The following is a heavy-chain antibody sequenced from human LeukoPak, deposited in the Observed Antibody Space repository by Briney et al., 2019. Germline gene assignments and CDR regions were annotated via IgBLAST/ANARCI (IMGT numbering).Heavy chain of an antibody. CDR1: GFTFSGSA. J-gene: IGHJ2*01. V-gene: IGHV3-73*01. CDR2: IKSKANNYAT. CDR3: TRFDYGDFRFDL. D-gene: IGHD4-17*01. Sequence: PGGSLRLSCAASGFTFSGSAMHWVRQASGKGLEWVGRIKSKANNYATAYAASVKGRFTISRDDSKNTAYLQMNSLKTGDTAVYYCTRFDYGDFRFDLWGRGTLVTVSS.